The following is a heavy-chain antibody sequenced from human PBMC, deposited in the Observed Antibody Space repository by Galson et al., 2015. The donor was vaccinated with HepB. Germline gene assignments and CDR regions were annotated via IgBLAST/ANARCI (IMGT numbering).Heavy chain of an antibody. D-gene: IGHD6-13*01. CDR3: ARVAVEYSSSFWES. V-gene: IGHV1-69*13. CDR1: GGTFSSYA. CDR2: IIPIFGTA. J-gene: IGHJ4*02. Sequence: VKVSCKASGGTFSSYAISWVRQAPGQGLEWMGGIIPIFGTANYAQKFQGRVTITADESTSTAYMELSSLRSEDTAVYYCARVAVEYSSSFWESWGQGTLVTVSS.